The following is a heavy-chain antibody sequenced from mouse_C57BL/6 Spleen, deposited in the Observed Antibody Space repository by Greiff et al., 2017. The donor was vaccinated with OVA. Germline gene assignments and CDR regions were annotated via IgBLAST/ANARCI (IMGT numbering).Heavy chain of an antibody. D-gene: IGHD1-1*01. CDR3: ARTHYYGSGYAMDY. Sequence: VQLQQSGAELVKPGASVKISCKASGYTFTDYYINWVKQRPGQGLEWIGKIGPGSGSTYYNEKVKGKATLTAYKSSSTAYRQLSSLTSDVSAVYFCARTHYYGSGYAMDYWGQGTSVTVSS. CDR1: GYTFTDYY. V-gene: IGHV1-77*01. J-gene: IGHJ4*01. CDR2: IGPGSGST.